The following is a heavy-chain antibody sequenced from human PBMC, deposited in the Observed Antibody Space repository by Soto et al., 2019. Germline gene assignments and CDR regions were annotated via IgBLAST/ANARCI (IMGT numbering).Heavy chain of an antibody. D-gene: IGHD3-3*01. J-gene: IGHJ3*01. CDR2: IIPIFDTA. V-gene: IGHV1-69*01. CDR1: GGTFSSYA. CDR3: ASGDELGPFFGLDYAFEL. Sequence: QVQLVQSGAEVKKPGSSVKVSCKASGGTFSSYAISWVRQAPEQRIEWMGGIIPIFDTANYAQKFQCRGTITADDSTSTGFMELSSLRYDDMAVYYCASGDELGPFFGLDYAFELWGQGRMVTVS.